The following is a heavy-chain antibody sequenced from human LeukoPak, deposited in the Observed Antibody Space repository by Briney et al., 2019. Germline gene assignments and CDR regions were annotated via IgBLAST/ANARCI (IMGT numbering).Heavy chain of an antibody. Sequence: GGSLRLSCAASGFTFSNYWMSWVRQAPGKGLEWVANIRQDGSEKYYVDSVKGRFTISRDNAQNSLYLQMNSLRAEDTAVYYCARDRVGDPLDYWGQGTLVTVSS. CDR2: IRQDGSEK. CDR3: ARDRVGDPLDY. J-gene: IGHJ4*02. V-gene: IGHV3-7*03. CDR1: GFTFSNYW.